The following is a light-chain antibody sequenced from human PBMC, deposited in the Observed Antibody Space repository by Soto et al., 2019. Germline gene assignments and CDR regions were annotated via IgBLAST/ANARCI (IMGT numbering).Light chain of an antibody. CDR2: SAS. CDR1: QGIRKD. J-gene: IGKJ1*01. V-gene: IGKV1-17*01. Sequence: DIQMTQSPLSLSASVGDRVTITCRASQGIRKDLGWYQQKAGKAPKRLIYSASSLQSGVPSRFSGSGSGTEFTLTISSLQPEDFATYYCLQYNSNFWTFGQGTKVEIK. CDR3: LQYNSNFWT.